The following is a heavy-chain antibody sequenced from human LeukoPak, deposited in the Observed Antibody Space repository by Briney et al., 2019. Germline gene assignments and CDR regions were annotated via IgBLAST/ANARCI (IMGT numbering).Heavy chain of an antibody. Sequence: GRSLRLSCAASGFTFSSYAMHWVRQAPGKGLXXXXXISYDGSNKYYADSVKGRFTISRDNSKNTLYLQMNSLRAEDTAVYYCARDSFALIVVGIFDYWGQGTLVTVSS. J-gene: IGHJ4*02. CDR3: ARDSFALIVVGIFDY. V-gene: IGHV3-30-3*01. D-gene: IGHD3-22*01. CDR2: ISYDGSNK. CDR1: GFTFSSYA.